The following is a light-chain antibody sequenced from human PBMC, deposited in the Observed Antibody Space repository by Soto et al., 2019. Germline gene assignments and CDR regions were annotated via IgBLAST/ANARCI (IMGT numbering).Light chain of an antibody. Sequence: DIVLTPSPCTLSLSVGERAPLSCRASQSVSSSYLAWYQQKPGQAPRLLIYGASSRATGIPDRFSGSGSGTDFTLTISRLEPEDFAVYYCQQYGSSPLTFGGGTKADI. CDR3: QQYGSSPLT. CDR2: GAS. CDR1: QSVSSSY. V-gene: IGKV3-20*01. J-gene: IGKJ4*01.